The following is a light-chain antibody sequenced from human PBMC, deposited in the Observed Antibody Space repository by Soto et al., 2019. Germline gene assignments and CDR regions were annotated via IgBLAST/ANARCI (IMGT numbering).Light chain of an antibody. CDR2: SNN. V-gene: IGLV1-44*01. CDR1: SSNIASNT. Sequence: QSALTQPPSASGTPGQRVTISCSGSSSNIASNTVNWYQQLPGTAPKLLMYSNNQRPPGVPDRFSGSKSGTSASLAISGLQSEDEADYYCAAWDDSLNGPVFGGGTKVTVL. CDR3: AAWDDSLNGPV. J-gene: IGLJ2*01.